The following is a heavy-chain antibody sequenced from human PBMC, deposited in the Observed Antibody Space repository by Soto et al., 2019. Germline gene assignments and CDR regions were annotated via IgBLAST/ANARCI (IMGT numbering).Heavy chain of an antibody. D-gene: IGHD3-22*01. V-gene: IGHV5-51*01. CDR1: GYSFTSYW. J-gene: IGHJ6*02. CDR2: IYPGDSDT. Sequence: GESLKISCKGSGYSFTSYWIGWVRQMPGKGLEWMGIIYPGDSDTRYSPSFQGKVTISADKSISTAYLQWRSLKASDTAMYYCARSEPFDYDSSGYYSPFSMDVWGQGPTVTASS. CDR3: ARSEPFDYDSSGYYSPFSMDV.